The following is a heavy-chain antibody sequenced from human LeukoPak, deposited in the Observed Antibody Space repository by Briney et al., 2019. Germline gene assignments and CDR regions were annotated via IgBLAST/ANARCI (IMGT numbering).Heavy chain of an antibody. CDR3: ARRALGDDYYDSNGKLDY. V-gene: IGHV3-11*01. CDR1: GFIFSDYY. J-gene: IGHJ4*02. CDR2: IGDSGTTI. D-gene: IGHD3-22*01. Sequence: GGSLRLSCTASGFIFSDYYMNWIRQAPGKGLEWVSYIGDSGTTISYADSVKGRFTISWDNATNSLYLQMNSLRAEDTAVYYCARRALGDDYYDSNGKLDYWGQGTLVTVSS.